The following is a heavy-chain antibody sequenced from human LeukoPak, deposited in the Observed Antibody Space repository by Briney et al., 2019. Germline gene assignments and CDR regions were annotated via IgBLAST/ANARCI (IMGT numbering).Heavy chain of an antibody. CDR3: ARRHSSASTYFDY. J-gene: IGHJ4*02. V-gene: IGHV1-46*01. Sequence: GASVKVSCKASGYTFSSYYMHWLRQAPGQGLEWMGIINPSGGSTSYAQKFQGRVTMTRDTSTSTVYMQRSSLRSEDTAVYYCARRHSSASTYFDYWGRGTLVTVSS. CDR1: GYTFSSYY. CDR2: INPSGGST. D-gene: IGHD3-22*01.